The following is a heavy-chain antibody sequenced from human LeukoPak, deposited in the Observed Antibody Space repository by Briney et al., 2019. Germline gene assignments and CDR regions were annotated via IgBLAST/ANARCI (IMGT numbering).Heavy chain of an antibody. CDR2: IKQDGSEK. Sequence: GGSLRLSCAASGFTFSSYWTSWVRQAPGKGLEWVANIKQDGSEKYYVDSVKGRFTISRDNAKNSLYLQMNSLRAEDTAVYYCARDRTIFGVVIPIDIWGQGTMVTVSS. J-gene: IGHJ3*02. V-gene: IGHV3-7*01. D-gene: IGHD3-3*01. CDR1: GFTFSSYW. CDR3: ARDRTIFGVVIPIDI.